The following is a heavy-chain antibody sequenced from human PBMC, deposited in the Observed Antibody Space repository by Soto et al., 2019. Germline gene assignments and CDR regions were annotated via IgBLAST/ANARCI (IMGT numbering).Heavy chain of an antibody. V-gene: IGHV4-39*01. Sequence: SETLSLTCTVSGGSITSSEYYWAWIRQPPGKGLQFVGTIYYSGSSYSNPSLKSRVTISVDTSKNQFSLKLSSVTAADTAVYYCASGDCSSTSCYANYYYYGMDVWGQGTTVTVSS. J-gene: IGHJ6*02. CDR2: IYYSGSS. D-gene: IGHD2-2*01. CDR1: GGSITSSEYY. CDR3: ASGDCSSTSCYANYYYYGMDV.